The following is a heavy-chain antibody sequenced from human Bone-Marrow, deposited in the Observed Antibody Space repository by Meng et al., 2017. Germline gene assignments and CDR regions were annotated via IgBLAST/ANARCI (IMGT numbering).Heavy chain of an antibody. CDR2: IRGSGGST. J-gene: IGHJ5*02. CDR3: AKAIGSSRRPWFDP. D-gene: IGHD6-13*01. V-gene: IGHV3-23*01. Sequence: GESLKISCAASGFTFSSYAMSWVRQAPGKGLEWVSAIRGSGGSTYYADSVKGRFTISRDNSKNTLYLQMNSLRAEDTAVYYCAKAIGSSRRPWFDPWGQGTLVTVSS. CDR1: GFTFSSYA.